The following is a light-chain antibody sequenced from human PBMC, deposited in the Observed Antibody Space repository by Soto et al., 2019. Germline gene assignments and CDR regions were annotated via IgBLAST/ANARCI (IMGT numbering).Light chain of an antibody. V-gene: IGLV2-11*01. Sequence: QSALTQPRSVSGSPGQSVTISCTGTSSDVGGYNYVSWYQQYPGKAPKLMIYDVGKRPSGVPDRFSGSKSGNTASLTISGLQAEDEADYYCCSYAGSYTSWVFGGGTKLTVL. J-gene: IGLJ3*02. CDR2: DVG. CDR3: CSYAGSYTSWV. CDR1: SSDVGGYNY.